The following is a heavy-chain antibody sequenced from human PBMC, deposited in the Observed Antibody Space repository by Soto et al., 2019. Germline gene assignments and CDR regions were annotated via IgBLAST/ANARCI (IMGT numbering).Heavy chain of an antibody. D-gene: IGHD3-3*01. Sequence: SETLSLTCTVSVGSINSRNFYWGWIRQPPGKGLEWIGSVYFTGSTYYSPSLKSRVVISVDTSRNQFSLKLSSVTAADTAAYYCASSYDFWNGYSSPVGLWFDPWGQGTLVTVSS. CDR2: VYFTGST. J-gene: IGHJ5*02. CDR1: VGSINSRNFY. V-gene: IGHV4-39*01. CDR3: ASSYDFWNGYSSPVGLWFDP.